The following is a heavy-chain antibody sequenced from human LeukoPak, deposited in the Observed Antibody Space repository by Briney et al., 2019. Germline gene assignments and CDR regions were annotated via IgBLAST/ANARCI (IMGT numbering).Heavy chain of an antibody. CDR1: GFTFSDYN. V-gene: IGHV3-33*08. J-gene: IGHJ4*02. CDR2: IRYDGSNK. Sequence: SGGSLRLSCAASGFTFSDYNMRWIRQAPGKGLEWVAFIRYDGSNKYYADSVKGRFTISRDNSKNTLYLQMNSLRAEDTAVYYCARRAGDYSHPYDYWGQGTLVTVSS. CDR3: ARRAGDYSHPYDY. D-gene: IGHD3-22*01.